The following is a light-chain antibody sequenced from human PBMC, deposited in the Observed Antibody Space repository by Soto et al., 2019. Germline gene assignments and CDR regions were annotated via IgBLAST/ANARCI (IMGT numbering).Light chain of an antibody. Sequence: QSALTQPASVSGSPGQSITISCTGTSSGVGSYNLVSWYQQHPGKAPKLMIYEGSKRPSGVSNRFSGSKSGNTASLTISGLQAEDEADYYCCSYAGSSIFYVFGTGTKVTVL. J-gene: IGLJ1*01. CDR3: CSYAGSSIFYV. CDR2: EGS. V-gene: IGLV2-23*01. CDR1: SSGVGSYNL.